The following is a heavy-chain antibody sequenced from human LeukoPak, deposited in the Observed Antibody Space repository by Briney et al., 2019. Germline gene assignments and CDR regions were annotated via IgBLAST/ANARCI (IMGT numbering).Heavy chain of an antibody. V-gene: IGHV3-23*01. J-gene: IGHJ4*02. D-gene: IGHD1-26*01. CDR2: LSSSGGGT. Sequence: PGGSLRLSCAASGFTFSSYAMNWVRQAPGKGLEWVSALSSSGGGTYYADSVKGRFTISRDNSKNTLYLQMNSLRPEDTAVYYCAKPPEVGATVGFFDYWGQGTLVTVSS. CDR1: GFTFSSYA. CDR3: AKPPEVGATVGFFDY.